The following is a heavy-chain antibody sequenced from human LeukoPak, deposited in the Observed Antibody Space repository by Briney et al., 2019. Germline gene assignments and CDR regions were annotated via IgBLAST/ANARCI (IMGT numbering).Heavy chain of an antibody. CDR1: RYSLTSYW. Sequence: GDSVNISCKWSRYSLTSYWIGWVRHMTGKGLEWTEIIYPGDSETRFSRSFQGQVTISADKSISTAYLQWSSLKASDTAMYYCARQQAGFDYWGQGTLVTVSS. CDR3: ARQQAGFDY. J-gene: IGHJ4*02. V-gene: IGHV5-51*01. D-gene: IGHD6-13*01. CDR2: IYPGDSET.